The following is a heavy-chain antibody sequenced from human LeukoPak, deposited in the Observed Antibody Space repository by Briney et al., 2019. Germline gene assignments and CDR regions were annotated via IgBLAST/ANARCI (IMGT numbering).Heavy chain of an antibody. Sequence: NPSGTLSLTCDVYGGSFSGYYWAWIRQPPGKGLEWLGEISDSGSLNYSPSFKSRVTMSIDKSKNQFSLKLTSVTAADTAIYYCWRQPSGSSWYVRGKNLFDPWGQGTLVTVSS. V-gene: IGHV4-34*01. CDR3: WRQPSGSSWYVRGKNLFDP. CDR2: ISDSGSL. J-gene: IGHJ5*02. D-gene: IGHD6-13*01. CDR1: GGSFSGYY.